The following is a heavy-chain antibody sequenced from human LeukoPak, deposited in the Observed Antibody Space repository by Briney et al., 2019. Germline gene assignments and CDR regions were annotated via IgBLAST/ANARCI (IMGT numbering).Heavy chain of an antibody. CDR3: ARTPASDAVVSVNACDI. Sequence: SETLSFTSTVSAVSISSLYWTWLPQPQGKGLVWFAYLNYSGDPNYDSYLEYRGTISVDRSKSRFSLMLSSVTAADTAVEYCARTPASDAVVSVNACDIWGQGTMVTVSS. CDR2: LNYSGDP. V-gene: IGHV4-59*08. J-gene: IGHJ3*02. CDR1: AVSISSLY. D-gene: IGHD2-21*02.